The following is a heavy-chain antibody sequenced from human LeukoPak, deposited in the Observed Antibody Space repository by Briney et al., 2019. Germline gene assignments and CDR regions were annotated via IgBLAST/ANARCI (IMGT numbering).Heavy chain of an antibody. CDR1: GLTVSSNY. CDR2: IYSGSSI. J-gene: IGHJ5*02. Sequence: GGSVTLFCAASGLTVSSNYMSWVRQARGKGLEWVSDIYSGSSIYCADTVKGRFTISRENSKNTLYIQMNSLRAEDTAVYYCAGGLRDSRSWWNWFDPWSQATLVTASS. V-gene: IGHV3-53*01. D-gene: IGHD6-13*01. CDR3: AGGLRDSRSWWNWFDP.